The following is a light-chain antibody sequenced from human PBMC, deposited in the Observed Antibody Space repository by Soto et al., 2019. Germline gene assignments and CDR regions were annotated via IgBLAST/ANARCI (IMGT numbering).Light chain of an antibody. CDR1: QSLLDGASNENY. V-gene: IGKV4-1*01. Sequence: DIVMTQCPDSLAVSLGERATSDCKSSQSLLDGASNENYLAWYQQKPGQPPRLFIHWASTRESGVTDRLRGSGSVTDFPLTISSLQAQHVAVSCCPQYYDNPRTVGQGTKVDMK. CDR2: WAS. J-gene: IGKJ1*01. CDR3: PQYYDNPRT.